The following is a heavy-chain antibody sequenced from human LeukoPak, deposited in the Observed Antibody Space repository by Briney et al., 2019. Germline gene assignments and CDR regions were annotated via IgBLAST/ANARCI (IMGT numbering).Heavy chain of an antibody. CDR1: GFTFSSYS. J-gene: IGHJ4*02. Sequence: PGGSLRLSCAASGFTFSSYSMNWVRQAPGKGLEWVSSISSSSSYIYYADSVKGRFTISRDNAKNSLYLQMNSLRAEDTAVYYCARDSPRVLSGWPYWGQGTLVTVSS. D-gene: IGHD6-19*01. CDR2: ISSSSSYI. V-gene: IGHV3-21*01. CDR3: ARDSPRVLSGWPY.